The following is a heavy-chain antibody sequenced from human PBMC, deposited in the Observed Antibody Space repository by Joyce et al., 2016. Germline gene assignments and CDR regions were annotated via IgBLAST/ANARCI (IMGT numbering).Heavy chain of an antibody. CDR1: EYTFSGYW. V-gene: IGHV5-51*01. CDR3: ARDIDYRSGMDV. CDR2: MNPGDSDT. Sequence: EVQLVQSGPEMRKHGESLKISCKGFEYTFSGYWIAWVRHIPGRALEWMGIMNPGDSDTRYSPSFQCQVTFSVDKSINTAYLQWRSLGASDTGIYYCARDIDYRSGMDVWGQGTPVSVSS. J-gene: IGHJ6*02. D-gene: IGHD4-11*01.